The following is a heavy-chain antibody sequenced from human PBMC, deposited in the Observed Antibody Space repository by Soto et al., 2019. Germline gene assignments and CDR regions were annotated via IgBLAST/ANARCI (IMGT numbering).Heavy chain of an antibody. CDR2: ISGSGGST. D-gene: IGHD3-10*01. J-gene: IGHJ6*02. V-gene: IGHV3-23*01. CDR1: GLTFSSYA. CDR3: AKDPVTMVRKDMDV. Sequence: PGGSLRLSCAAPGLTFSSYAMSWVRQAPGKGLEWVSAISGSGGSTYYADSVKGRFTISRDNSKNTLYLQMNSLRAEDTAVYYCAKDPVTMVRKDMDVWGQGTTVTVS.